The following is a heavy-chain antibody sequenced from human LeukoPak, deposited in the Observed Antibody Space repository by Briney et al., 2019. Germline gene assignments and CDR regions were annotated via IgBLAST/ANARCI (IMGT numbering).Heavy chain of an antibody. Sequence: GGSLRLSCAASGFTFSSYTMSWVRQAPGEGLEWLSAISGRGESTFYAPSVKGRFAISRDNSDDTLYLQMSSLRVDDTAVYFCAKERQTGDYFTSDYWGQGTLVTVSS. CDR3: AKERQTGDYFTSDY. V-gene: IGHV3-23*01. D-gene: IGHD4-17*01. CDR2: ISGRGEST. CDR1: GFTFSSYT. J-gene: IGHJ4*02.